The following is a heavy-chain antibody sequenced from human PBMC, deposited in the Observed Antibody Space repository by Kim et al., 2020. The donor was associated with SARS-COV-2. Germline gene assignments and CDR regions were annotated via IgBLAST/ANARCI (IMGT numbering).Heavy chain of an antibody. J-gene: IGHJ4*02. CDR1: GGSISSSNW. D-gene: IGHD3-10*01. Sequence: SETLSLTCAVSGGSISSSNWWSWVRQPPGKGLEWIGEIYHSGSTNYNPSLKSRVTISVDKSKNQFSLKLSSVTAADTAVYYCARLGLNGSGSSSMYYFDYWGQGTLVTVSS. CDR2: IYHSGST. V-gene: IGHV4-4*02. CDR3: ARLGLNGSGSSSMYYFDY.